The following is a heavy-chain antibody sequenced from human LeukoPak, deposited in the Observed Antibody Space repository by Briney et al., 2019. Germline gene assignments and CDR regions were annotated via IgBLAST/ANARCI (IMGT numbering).Heavy chain of an antibody. V-gene: IGHV3-7*01. J-gene: IGHJ4*02. D-gene: IGHD3-3*01. CDR2: IKQDGSEK. CDR3: ARESRYYDFWSGYFDY. Sequence: GGSLRLSCAASGFTFSSYWMSWVRQAPGEGLEWVANIKQDGSEKYYVDSVKGRFTISRDNAKNSLYLQMNSLRAEDTAVYYCARESRYYDFWSGYFDYWGQGTLVTVSS. CDR1: GFTFSSYW.